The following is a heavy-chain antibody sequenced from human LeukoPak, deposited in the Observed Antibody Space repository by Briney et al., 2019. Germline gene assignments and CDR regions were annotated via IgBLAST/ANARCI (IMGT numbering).Heavy chain of an antibody. J-gene: IGHJ3*02. CDR2: IYYSGST. Sequence: PSETLSLTSTVSGGSISSSSYYWGWIRQPPGKGLEWIGSIYYSGSTYYNPSLKSRVTISVDTSKNQFSLKLSSVTAADTAVYYCARDPVRITMIVVPRWAFDIWGQGTMVTVSS. CDR1: GGSISSSSYY. V-gene: IGHV4-39*07. D-gene: IGHD3-22*01. CDR3: ARDPVRITMIVVPRWAFDI.